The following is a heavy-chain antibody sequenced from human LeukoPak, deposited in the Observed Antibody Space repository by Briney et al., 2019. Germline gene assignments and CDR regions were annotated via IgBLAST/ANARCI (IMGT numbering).Heavy chain of an antibody. CDR2: ISGSGGGT. J-gene: IGHJ4*02. CDR3: AKGGGSGSYHIFDF. CDR1: GFTFGTYA. D-gene: IGHD3-10*01. Sequence: GGSLRLSCVASGFTFGTYAMNWVRQAPGKGLEWVSGISGSGGGTYYGDSVKGRFTISRDNSKNTVYLQMDNLRADDTAVYYCAKGGGSGSYHIFDFWGQGTLVTVSS. V-gene: IGHV3-23*01.